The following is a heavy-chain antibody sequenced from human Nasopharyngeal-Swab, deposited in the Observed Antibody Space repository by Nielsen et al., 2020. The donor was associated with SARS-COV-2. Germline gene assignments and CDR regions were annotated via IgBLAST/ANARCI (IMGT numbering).Heavy chain of an antibody. D-gene: IGHD5-18*01. J-gene: IGHJ6*02. CDR1: GFTFSPYY. V-gene: IGHV3-21*01. Sequence: GGSLRLSCAASGFTFSPYYMIWVRQAPGQGLEWVSSISGTSTEIHYADSVKGRFTISRDNAKNSLYLQMNSLTVEDTAVYYCARGRAQLWSRVNGMDVWGQGTTVTVSS. CDR2: ISGTSTEI. CDR3: ARGRAQLWSRVNGMDV.